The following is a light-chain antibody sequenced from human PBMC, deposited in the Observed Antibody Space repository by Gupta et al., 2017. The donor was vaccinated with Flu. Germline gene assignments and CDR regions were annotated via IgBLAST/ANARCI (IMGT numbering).Light chain of an antibody. J-gene: IGKJ2*01. Sequence: EFVLTQSPATLSLSLGERATLSCRASQSVSSYLAWYQQKPGQAPRLLIYDTSNRATGIPARFSGSGSETDFTRTISSLEPEDFAVYYCQQRSDRALTCGQGTRLDFK. V-gene: IGKV3-11*01. CDR1: QSVSSY. CDR3: QQRSDRALT. CDR2: DTS.